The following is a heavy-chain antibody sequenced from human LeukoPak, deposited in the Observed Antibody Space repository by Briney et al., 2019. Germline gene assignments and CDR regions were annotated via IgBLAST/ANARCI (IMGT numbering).Heavy chain of an antibody. CDR1: GGSFSGYY. V-gene: IGHV4-34*01. J-gene: IGHJ4*02. D-gene: IGHD1-1*01. CDR3: ARGPAGIIDY. Sequence: SETLSLTCAVYGGSFSGYYWSWIRQPPGKGLEWIGEINHSGSTNYNPSLQSRVTISVDTSKNQFSLKLSSVTAADTAVYYCARGPAGIIDYWGQGTLVTVSS. CDR2: INHSGST.